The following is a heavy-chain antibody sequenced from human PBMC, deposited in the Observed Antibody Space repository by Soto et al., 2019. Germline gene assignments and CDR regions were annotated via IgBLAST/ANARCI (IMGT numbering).Heavy chain of an antibody. CDR2: INSNGRNK. D-gene: IGHD3-10*01. CDR3: VRASEPHPYGSGSYPHY. CDR1: GFTFSNAA. J-gene: IGHJ4*01. Sequence: LRLSCSASGFTFSNAAMHWVRQTPGRGLEYLAFINSNGRNKFYGDSVKGRFTVSRDNAQNTLYLQMSSLTVDDTARYFCVRASEPHPYGSGSYPHYWGPGTQVTVSS. V-gene: IGHV3-64D*06.